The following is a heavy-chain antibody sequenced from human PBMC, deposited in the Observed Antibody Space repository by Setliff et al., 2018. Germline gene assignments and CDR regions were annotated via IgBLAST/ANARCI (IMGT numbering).Heavy chain of an antibody. V-gene: IGHV4-31*03. CDR3: ARGDFWSGYYYDY. CDR1: GGSISSGGYY. D-gene: IGHD3-3*01. J-gene: IGHJ4*02. Sequence: PSETLSLTCTVSGGSISSGGYYWSWIRQHPGKGLEWIGYIYYSGSTYYNPSLKSRVTISIDTSKNQFSLKLSSVTAADTAVYYCARGDFWSGYYYDYWGQGTLVTVSS. CDR2: IYYSGST.